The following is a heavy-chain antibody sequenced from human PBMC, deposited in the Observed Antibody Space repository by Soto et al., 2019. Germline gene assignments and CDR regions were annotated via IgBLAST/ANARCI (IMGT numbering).Heavy chain of an antibody. CDR3: ATHPYYYDSSGYYDFDDY. D-gene: IGHD3-22*01. V-gene: IGHV1-2*02. CDR1: GYTFTGYY. J-gene: IGHJ4*02. CDR2: INPNSGGT. Sequence: GASVKVSCKASGYTFTGYYMQWVRQAPGQGLEWMGWINPNSGGTNYAQKFQGRVTMTRDTSISTAYMELSRLRSDDTAVYYCATHPYYYDSSGYYDFDDYWGQGTLVTVYS.